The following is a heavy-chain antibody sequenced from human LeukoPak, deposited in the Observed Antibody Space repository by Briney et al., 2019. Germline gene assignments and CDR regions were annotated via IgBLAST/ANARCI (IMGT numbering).Heavy chain of an antibody. CDR2: IYSSGST. Sequence: SETLSLTCTGSGGSISSYYWSWIRQPPGKGLEWIGYIYSSGSTKYNPSLKSRVTISVDRSKNQVSLKLSSVTAADTAVYFCARHHCSSISCYVEWFDPWGQGTLVTVSS. J-gene: IGHJ5*02. V-gene: IGHV4-4*09. CDR3: ARHHCSSISCYVEWFDP. D-gene: IGHD2-2*01. CDR1: GGSISSYY.